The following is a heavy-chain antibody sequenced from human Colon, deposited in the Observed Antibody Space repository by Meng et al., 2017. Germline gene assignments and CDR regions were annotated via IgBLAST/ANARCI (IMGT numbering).Heavy chain of an antibody. D-gene: IGHD3-16*02. CDR2: IYYSGST. V-gene: IGHV4-61*01. CDR3: ARGMTNGITFGGVIVN. J-gene: IGHJ4*02. Sequence: AQRQASGPGLVRPSETLSLPCTVYGGSVSSGSYYWSWIRQPPGKGLEWIGYIYYSGSTNYNPSLKSRVTISVDTSKNQFSLKLSSVTAADTAVYYCARGMTNGITFGGVIVNWGQGTLVTVSS. CDR1: GGSVSSGSYY.